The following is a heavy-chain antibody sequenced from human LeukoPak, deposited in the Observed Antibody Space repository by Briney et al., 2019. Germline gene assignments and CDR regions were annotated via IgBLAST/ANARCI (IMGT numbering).Heavy chain of an antibody. D-gene: IGHD5-24*01. CDR1: EFTVSRNY. J-gene: IGHJ4*02. CDR3: TRDQMNY. CDR2: IFSNGDT. Sequence: GGSLRLSCTASEFTVSRNYMLWVRQAPGKGLEWVSLIFSNGDTHYADSVKGRFTISRGTSKNTVSLQMNSLRAEDTAMYYCTRDQMNYWGQGTLVTVSS. V-gene: IGHV3-53*01.